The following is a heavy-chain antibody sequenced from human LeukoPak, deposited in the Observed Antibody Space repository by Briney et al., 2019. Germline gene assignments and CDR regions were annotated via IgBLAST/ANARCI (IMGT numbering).Heavy chain of an antibody. J-gene: IGHJ4*02. CDR2: ISGSGGST. D-gene: IGHD3-3*01. V-gene: IGHV3-23*01. CDR3: AGTHYDFWSGFYSFDY. Sequence: GGSLRLSCAASGFTFSSYVMSWVRQAPGKGLEWVSAISGSGGSTYYADSVKGRFTVSRDNSKNTLYLQMNSLRAEDTAVYYCAGTHYDFWSGFYSFDYWGQGTLVTVSP. CDR1: GFTFSSYV.